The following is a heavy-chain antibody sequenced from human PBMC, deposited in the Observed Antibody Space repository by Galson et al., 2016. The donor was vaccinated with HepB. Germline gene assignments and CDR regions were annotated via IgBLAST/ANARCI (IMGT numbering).Heavy chain of an antibody. Sequence: SLRLSCAASGFTFSSYAMSWVRQAPGQGLEWVSAISGSGGNTYYADSVKGRFTISRDNSKESLYLQMSSLRAEDTAVYYCAKDRFFGLGDGIYEHWGQGTLVTVSS. J-gene: IGHJ1*01. CDR2: ISGSGGNT. CDR1: GFTFSSYA. D-gene: IGHD1-26*01. V-gene: IGHV3-23*01. CDR3: AKDRFFGLGDGIYEH.